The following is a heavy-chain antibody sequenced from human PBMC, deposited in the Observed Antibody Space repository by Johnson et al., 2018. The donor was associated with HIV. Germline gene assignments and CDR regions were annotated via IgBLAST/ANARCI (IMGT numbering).Heavy chain of an antibody. D-gene: IGHD6-6*01. Sequence: EQLVESGGGLVQPGGSLRLSCAASGFTVSSNYMSWVRQAPGKGLEWVSIIYSGGSTYYAESVKGRFIISRDNSKNTLYLQMNSLRAEDTALYYCARGIAARPPGDAFDIWGQGTMVTVSS. CDR1: GFTVSSNY. CDR3: ARGIAARPPGDAFDI. CDR2: IYSGGST. J-gene: IGHJ3*02. V-gene: IGHV3-53*01.